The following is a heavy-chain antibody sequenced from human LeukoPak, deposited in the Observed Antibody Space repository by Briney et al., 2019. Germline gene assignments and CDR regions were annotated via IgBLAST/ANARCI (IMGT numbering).Heavy chain of an antibody. CDR1: GYSFTNYW. CDR3: ARPITGAGTDLGY. V-gene: IGHV5-51*01. J-gene: IGHJ4*02. Sequence: GESLKISCQGSGYSFTNYWIGWVRQMPGTGLEWMGIIYTGDSDTRYSPSFQGQVTISVDKSISTAYLQWRSLEASDTAIYYCARPITGAGTDLGYWGQGTLVTVSS. D-gene: IGHD6-13*01. CDR2: IYTGDSDT.